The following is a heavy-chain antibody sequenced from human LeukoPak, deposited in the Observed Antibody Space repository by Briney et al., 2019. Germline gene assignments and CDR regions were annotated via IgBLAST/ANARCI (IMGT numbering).Heavy chain of an antibody. CDR2: ISGSGGST. CDR1: GFTFSSYA. J-gene: IGHJ4*02. V-gene: IGHV3-23*01. Sequence: SGGSLRLSCAASGFTFSSYAMSWVRQAPGKGLEWVSAISGSGGSTYYADSVKGRSTISRDNSKSTLYLQMNSLRAEDTAVYYCARSGYYYDSSGYYDYWGQGTLVTVSS. D-gene: IGHD3-22*01. CDR3: ARSGYYYDSSGYYDY.